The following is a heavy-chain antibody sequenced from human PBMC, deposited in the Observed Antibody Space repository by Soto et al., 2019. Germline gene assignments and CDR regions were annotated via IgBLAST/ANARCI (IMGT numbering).Heavy chain of an antibody. CDR1: GFTFSSYA. CDR3: AKGQGENDYYYYYGMDV. J-gene: IGHJ6*02. CDR2: ISGSGGST. V-gene: IGHV3-23*01. Sequence: GGSLRLSCAASGFTFSSYAMSWVRQAPGKGLEWVSAISGSGGSTYYADSVKGRFTISRDNSKNTLYLQMNSLRAEDTAVYYCAKGQGENDYYYYYGMDVWGQGTTVTVSS.